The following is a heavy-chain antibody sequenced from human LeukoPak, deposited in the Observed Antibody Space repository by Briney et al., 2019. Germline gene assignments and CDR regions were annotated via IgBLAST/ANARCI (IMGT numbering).Heavy chain of an antibody. D-gene: IGHD3-10*01. J-gene: IGHJ4*02. Sequence: GRSLRLSCAASGFTFSSYGMHRVRQAPGKGVEWVAVIWYDGSNKYYADSVKGRFTISRDNSKNTLYLQMNSLRAEDTAVYYCARDGGFGELSYYFDYWGQGTLVTVSS. CDR1: GFTFSSYG. CDR3: ARDGGFGELSYYFDY. CDR2: IWYDGSNK. V-gene: IGHV3-33*01.